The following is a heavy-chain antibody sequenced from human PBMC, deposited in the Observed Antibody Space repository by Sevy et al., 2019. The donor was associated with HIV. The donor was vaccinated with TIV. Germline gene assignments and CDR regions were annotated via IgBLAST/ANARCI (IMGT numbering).Heavy chain of an antibody. J-gene: IGHJ2*01. D-gene: IGHD6-19*01. V-gene: IGHV4-39*01. CDR3: ATPRGSGWYEATGGYFDL. CDR2: IYSTGST. Sequence: SETLSLTYTVSGGSISSSSYYWGWIRQPPGKGLEWIGSIYSTGSTSYNPSLKRRVTISVDTSKNQFSLRLSAVTAADTAVFDCATPRGSGWYEATGGYFDLWGRGTLVTVSS. CDR1: GGSISSSSYY.